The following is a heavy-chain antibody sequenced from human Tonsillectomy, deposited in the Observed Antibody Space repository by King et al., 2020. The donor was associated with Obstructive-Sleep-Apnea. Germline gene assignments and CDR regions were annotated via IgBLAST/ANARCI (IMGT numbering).Heavy chain of an antibody. Sequence: HVQLQESGPGLVKPSQTLSLTCIVSGGSISSAGYYWSWIRQRPGKGLEWIAYIYYSGSTYYNPSLSSRVTISVDTSKNQFSLKVTSVTAADTAVYYCATKDYGDYIYWGQGTLVTVSS. J-gene: IGHJ4*02. V-gene: IGHV4-31*03. CDR1: GGSISSAGYY. CDR3: ATKDYGDYIY. CDR2: IYYSGST. D-gene: IGHD4-17*01.